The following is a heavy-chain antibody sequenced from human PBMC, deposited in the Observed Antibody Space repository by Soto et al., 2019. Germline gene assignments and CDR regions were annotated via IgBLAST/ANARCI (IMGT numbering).Heavy chain of an antibody. CDR1: GGSISSYY. CDR2: IYYSGST. D-gene: IGHD5-12*01. CDR3: ARGHLVRATAYYGMDV. Sequence: SETLSLTXTVSGGSISSYYWSWIRQPPGKGLEWIGYIYYSGSTNYNPSLKSRVTISVDTSKNQFSLKLSSVTAADTAVYYCARGHLVRATAYYGMDVWGQGTTVTVSS. J-gene: IGHJ6*02. V-gene: IGHV4-59*01.